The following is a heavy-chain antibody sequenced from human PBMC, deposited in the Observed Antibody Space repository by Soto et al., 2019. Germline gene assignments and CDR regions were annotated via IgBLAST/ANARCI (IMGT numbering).Heavy chain of an antibody. CDR3: VKGRGSYEVKFGMDV. CDR1: GFIFDDLA. D-gene: IGHD6-25*01. J-gene: IGHJ6*01. CDR2: VDWNSGST. Sequence: SLLLSCATSGFIFDDLAMHWVRQAPGKGLEWVSGVDWNSGSTAYADSVKGRFTISRDNARNSLYLQMNSLRAEDTALYYCVKGRGSYEVKFGMDVWGQGTTVTVSS. V-gene: IGHV3-9*01.